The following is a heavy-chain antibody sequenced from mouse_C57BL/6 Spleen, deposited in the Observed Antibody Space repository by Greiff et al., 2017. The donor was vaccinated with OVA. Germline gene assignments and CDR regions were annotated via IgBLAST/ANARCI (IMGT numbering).Heavy chain of an antibody. CDR2: INPNYGTT. D-gene: IGHD2-5*01. CDR1: GYSFTDYN. Sequence: VQLKESGPELVKPGASVKISCKASGYSFTDYNMNWVKQSNGKSLEWIGVINPNYGTTSYNQKFKGKATLTVDQSSSTAYMQLNSLTSEDSAVYYCARGLYSNWDYAMDYWGQGTSVTVSS. V-gene: IGHV1-39*01. J-gene: IGHJ4*01. CDR3: ARGLYSNWDYAMDY.